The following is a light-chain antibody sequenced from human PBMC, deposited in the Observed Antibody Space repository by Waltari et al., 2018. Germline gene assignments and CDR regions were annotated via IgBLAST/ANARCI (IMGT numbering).Light chain of an antibody. V-gene: IGLV3-1*01. Sequence: SYEVTQPPSVSVSPRQRATITCSGEQLRSNYVSWYQQKSGQSPVLVIYRDDKRPSGIPERFSGSNSGNTATLTISGTQPMDEADYYCQAWDSSAFVFGAGTKVTVL. CDR3: QAWDSSAFV. J-gene: IGLJ1*01. CDR1: QLRSNY. CDR2: RDD.